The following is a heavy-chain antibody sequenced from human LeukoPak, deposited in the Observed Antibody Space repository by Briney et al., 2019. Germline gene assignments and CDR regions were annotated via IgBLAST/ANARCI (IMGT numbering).Heavy chain of an antibody. J-gene: IGHJ3*02. V-gene: IGHV4-59*01. D-gene: IGHD3-3*01. CDR1: GGSISSYY. Sequence: SETLSLTCTVSGGSISSYYWSWIRQPPGKGLEWIGYIYYSGSTNYNPSLKSRVTISVDTSKNQFSLKLSSVTAADTAVYYWARDTSIFGVVNGVGAFDIWGQGTMVTVSS. CDR2: IYYSGST. CDR3: ARDTSIFGVVNGVGAFDI.